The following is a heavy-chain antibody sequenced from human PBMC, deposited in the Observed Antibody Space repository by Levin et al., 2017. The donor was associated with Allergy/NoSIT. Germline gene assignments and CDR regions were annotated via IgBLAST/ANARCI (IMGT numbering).Heavy chain of an antibody. CDR3: ARDPRTGGSHFDY. D-gene: IGHD1-26*01. J-gene: IGHJ4*02. V-gene: IGHV1-46*01. CDR2: INPSGGST. CDR1: GYTFTSYY. Sequence: GESLKISCKASGYTFTSYYMHWVRQAPGQGLEWMGIINPSGGSTSYAQKFQGRVTMTRDTSTSTVYMELSSLRSEDTAVYYCARDPRTGGSHFDYWGQGTLVTVSS.